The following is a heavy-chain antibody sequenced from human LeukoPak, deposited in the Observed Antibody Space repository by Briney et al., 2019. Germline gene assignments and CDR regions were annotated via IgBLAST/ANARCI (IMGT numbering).Heavy chain of an antibody. CDR1: GGSISSSSYY. D-gene: IGHD6-19*01. CDR2: IYYSGST. Sequence: SETLSLTCNVSGGSISSSSYYWGWIRQPPGKGLEWIGSIYYSGSTYYNPSLKSRVTISVDTSKNQFSLKLSSVTAADTAVYYCARRPGSGWYVPSLTGGYFDYWGQGTLVTVSS. CDR3: ARRPGSGWYVPSLTGGYFDY. J-gene: IGHJ4*02. V-gene: IGHV4-39*01.